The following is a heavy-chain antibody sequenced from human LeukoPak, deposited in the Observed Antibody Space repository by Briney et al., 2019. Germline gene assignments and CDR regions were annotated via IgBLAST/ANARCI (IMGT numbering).Heavy chain of an antibody. Sequence: GGSLRLSCAASGFTFSSYGMSWVRQAPGKGLEWVSAISGSGGSTYYADSVKGRFTISRDNSKNTLYLQMNGLRAEDTAVYYCARDPRGPTGYDSSGRDSFDYWGQGTRVTVSS. V-gene: IGHV3-23*01. CDR2: ISGSGGST. CDR3: ARDPRGPTGYDSSGRDSFDY. CDR1: GFTFSSYG. D-gene: IGHD3-22*01. J-gene: IGHJ4*02.